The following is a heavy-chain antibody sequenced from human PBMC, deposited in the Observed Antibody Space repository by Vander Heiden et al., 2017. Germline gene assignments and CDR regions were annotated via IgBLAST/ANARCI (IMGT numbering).Heavy chain of an antibody. J-gene: IGHJ4*02. CDR1: GFPFSSYT. CDR2: ISATGVTI. Sequence: EVQLVQSGGGLVQPGGPLRLSRGASGFPFSSYTMTWVRQTPGKGLEWISYISATGVTIYYSQSVEGRFTISRDNVKNSLYLQMNNLRDDDTGVYYCARDPKLYGAFGPYFDYWGQGVLVTIAS. D-gene: IGHD2-15*01. CDR3: ARDPKLYGAFGPYFDY. V-gene: IGHV3-48*02.